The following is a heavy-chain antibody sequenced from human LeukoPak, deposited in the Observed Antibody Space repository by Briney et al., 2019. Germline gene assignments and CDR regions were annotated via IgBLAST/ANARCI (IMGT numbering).Heavy chain of an antibody. CDR2: VDPEDGET. V-gene: IGHV1-69-2*01. CDR3: ATLIAAAGSPLPPDY. CDR1: GYTFTDYY. J-gene: IGHJ4*02. Sequence: AASVKISCKVSGYTFTDYYMHWVQQAPGKGLEWMGLVDPEDGETIYAEKFQSRVTITADTSTDTAYMELSSLRSEDTAVYYCATLIAAAGSPLPPDYGGRETLVTVSS. D-gene: IGHD6-13*01.